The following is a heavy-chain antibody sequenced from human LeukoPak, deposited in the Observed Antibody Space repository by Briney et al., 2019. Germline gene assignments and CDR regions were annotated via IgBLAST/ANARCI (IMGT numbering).Heavy chain of an antibody. CDR2: ISYDGSSK. CDR1: GFSFNNYG. V-gene: IGHV3-30*18. Sequence: GRSLRLSCAASGFSFNNYGMRWVRQAPGKGLEWVAVISYDGSSKHYTSSVKGRFTIPRDNSKNTLYLQMNSLRAEDTAIYSCTKDVPWFDPWGQGTLVTVSS. CDR3: TKDVPWFDP. J-gene: IGHJ5*02.